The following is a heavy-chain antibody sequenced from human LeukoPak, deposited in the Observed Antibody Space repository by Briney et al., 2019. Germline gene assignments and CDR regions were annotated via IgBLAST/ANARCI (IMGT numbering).Heavy chain of an antibody. CDR2: IYYGGST. CDR1: GGSISSYY. V-gene: IGHV4-59*12. CDR3: TRSGLTGMRKYPRADYYYYGKDV. Sequence: SETLSLTCTVSGGSISSYYWSWIRQPPGKGLEWIGYIYYGGSTNYNPSLKSRVTISVDRSKNQFSLKLSSVTAADTAVYYCTRSGLTGMRKYPRADYYYYGKDVWGQGTAVTVSS. D-gene: IGHD2-2*02. J-gene: IGHJ6*02.